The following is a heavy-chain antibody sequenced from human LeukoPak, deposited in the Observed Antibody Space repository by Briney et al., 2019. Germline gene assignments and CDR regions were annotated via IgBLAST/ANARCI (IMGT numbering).Heavy chain of an antibody. J-gene: IGHJ6*03. D-gene: IGHD6-13*01. Sequence: ASVKVSCKASGGTFSSYAISWVRQAPGQGLEWMGGIIPIFGTANYAQKFQGRVTITADESTSTAYMELSSLRSEDTAVYYCARGIAAAGMYYYYYYMDVWGKGTTVTVSS. V-gene: IGHV1-69*13. CDR2: IIPIFGTA. CDR3: ARGIAAAGMYYYYYYMDV. CDR1: GGTFSSYA.